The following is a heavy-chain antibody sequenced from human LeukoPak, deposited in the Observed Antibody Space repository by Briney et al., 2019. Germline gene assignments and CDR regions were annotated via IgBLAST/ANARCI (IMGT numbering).Heavy chain of an antibody. CDR2: INPNSGAT. CDR3: ARGGQQSSWYIRFSYGMDV. Sequence: ASVKVSCKASGYTFTGYYMHWVRQAPGQGLEWMGWINPNSGATNYAQKFQGWVTTTRDTSISTAYMELSRLRSDDTAVYYCARGGQQSSWYIRFSYGMDVWGKGTTVTVSS. V-gene: IGHV1-2*04. CDR1: GYTFTGYY. J-gene: IGHJ6*04. D-gene: IGHD6-13*01.